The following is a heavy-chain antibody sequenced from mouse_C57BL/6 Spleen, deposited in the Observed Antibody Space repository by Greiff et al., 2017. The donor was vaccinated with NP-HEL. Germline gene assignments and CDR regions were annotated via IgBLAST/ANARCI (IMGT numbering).Heavy chain of an antibody. V-gene: IGHV1-50*01. CDR2: IDPSDSYT. D-gene: IGHD3-2*02. CDR1: GYTFTSYW. CDR3: ARMEEQLRLRDY. Sequence: QVQLQQPGAELVKPGASVKLSCKASGYTFTSYWMQWVKQRPGQGLEWIGEIDPSDSYTNYNQKFKGKATLTVDTSSSTAYMQISSLTSEDSAVYYCARMEEQLRLRDYWGQGTTLTVSS. J-gene: IGHJ2*01.